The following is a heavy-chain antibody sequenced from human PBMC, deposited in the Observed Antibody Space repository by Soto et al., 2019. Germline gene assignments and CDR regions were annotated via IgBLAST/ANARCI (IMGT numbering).Heavy chain of an antibody. CDR3: ASKQLLLGDGFDI. Sequence: GSLRLSCAASGFTFSDYYMSWIRQAPGKGLEWVSYISSASSTIYYADSVRGRFTISRDNAKNSLYLQMNSLRAEDTAVYYCASKQLLLGDGFDIWGQGTMVTV. V-gene: IGHV3-11*01. CDR2: ISSASSTI. J-gene: IGHJ3*02. CDR1: GFTFSDYY. D-gene: IGHD2-2*01.